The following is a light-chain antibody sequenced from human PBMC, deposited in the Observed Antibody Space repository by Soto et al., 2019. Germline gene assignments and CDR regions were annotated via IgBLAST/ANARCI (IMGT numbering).Light chain of an antibody. J-gene: IGKJ5*01. CDR3: QQYGSSPIT. CDR1: QTVSNIY. Sequence: EILLTQSPGTLSLSPGYRATLSCRASQTVSNIYLVWYQQRPGQAPRLLIYGASSRATGIKDRFSGSGSGTDFTLTIRRMEPEDFAVYYCQQYGSSPITCGQGTRLEIK. V-gene: IGKV3-20*01. CDR2: GAS.